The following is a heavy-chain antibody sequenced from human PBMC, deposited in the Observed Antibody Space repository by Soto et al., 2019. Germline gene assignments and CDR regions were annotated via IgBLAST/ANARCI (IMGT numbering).Heavy chain of an antibody. D-gene: IGHD2-15*01. CDR2: INGDGIST. CDR3: ARISQATYCRGGNCYSDY. V-gene: IGHV3-74*01. J-gene: IGHJ4*02. CDR1: GFTFSSYW. Sequence: EVQLVESGGDLVQPGGSLRLSCAASGFTFSSYWMHWVRQDPEKGLVWVSRINGDGISTSYADSVKGRFTISRDNAKDTLYLHMNSLGADNTAVYYCARISQATYCRGGNCYSDYWGQGTLVTVSS.